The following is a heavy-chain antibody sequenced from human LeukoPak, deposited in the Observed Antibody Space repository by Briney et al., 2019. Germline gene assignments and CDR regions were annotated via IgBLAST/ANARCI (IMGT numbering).Heavy chain of an antibody. CDR1: GGSISSSSYY. CDR2: IYYSGST. D-gene: IGHD3-9*01. Sequence: SETLSLTCTVSGGSISSSSYYWGWIRQPPGKGLEWIGSIYYSGSTYYNPSLKSRVTISVDTSKNQFSLKLSSVTAADTAVYYCARRSDDILTGYRVEDWGQGTLVTVSS. V-gene: IGHV4-39*01. J-gene: IGHJ4*02. CDR3: ARRSDDILTGYRVED.